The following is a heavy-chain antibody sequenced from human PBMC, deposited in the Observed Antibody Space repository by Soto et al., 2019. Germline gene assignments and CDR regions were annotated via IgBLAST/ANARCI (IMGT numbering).Heavy chain of an antibody. V-gene: IGHV3-23*01. D-gene: IGHD3-3*01. J-gene: IGHJ4*02. CDR3: AKGAPLSSRISYDLVY. CDR2: ISGGGGNT. CDR1: GFTFINYD. Sequence: EVQLLQSGGGLVQPGGSLRLSCAASGFTFINYDMSWVRQAPGKGLEWVSTISGGGGNTYYADSVKCRFTISRDNYRNTLYLQMNSLRAEDTALYYCAKGAPLSSRISYDLVYWGQGTLVTVSS.